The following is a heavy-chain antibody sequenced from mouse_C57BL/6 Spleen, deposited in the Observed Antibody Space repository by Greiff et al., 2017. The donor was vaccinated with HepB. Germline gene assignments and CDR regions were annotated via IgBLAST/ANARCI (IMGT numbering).Heavy chain of an antibody. CDR3: AKRITTVEATRAMGY. Sequence: QVQLQQSGPGLVQPSQSLSITCTVSGFSLTSYGVHWVRQSPGKGLEWLGVIWSGGSTDYHAAFISRLSISKDNSKSQVFFKMNSLQADDTDIYYYAKRITTVEATRAMGYWGQGTSVTVAS. V-gene: IGHV2-2*01. J-gene: IGHJ4*01. CDR1: GFSLTSYG. CDR2: IWSGGST. D-gene: IGHD1-1*01.